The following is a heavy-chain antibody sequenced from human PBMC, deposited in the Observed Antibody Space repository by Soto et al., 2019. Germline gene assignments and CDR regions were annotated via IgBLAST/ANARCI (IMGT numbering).Heavy chain of an antibody. CDR2: MYYSGST. V-gene: IGHV4-59*01. J-gene: IGHJ6*02. CDR3: ARGWSYPYYYDMDV. D-gene: IGHD1-26*01. Sequence: PSETLSLTCTVSGGSISSYYWTWIRQPPGKGLEWIGYMYYSGSTNYNPSLKSRVTISVDTSKNQFSLKLSSVTAADTAVYYCARGWSYPYYYDMDVWGQGTTVTVSS. CDR1: GGSISSYY.